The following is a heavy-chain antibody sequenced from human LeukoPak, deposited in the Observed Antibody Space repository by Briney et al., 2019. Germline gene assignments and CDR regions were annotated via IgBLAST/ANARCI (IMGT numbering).Heavy chain of an antibody. D-gene: IGHD1-1*01. CDR2: IDGEGSVT. Sequence: PGGSVRLSCAASVFTFSIYWIHWVRQAPGKRLVWVSRIDGEGSVTKYTDSVRVRFTISRDNAKNTVSLQMNSLRAEDTAVYYCTTGGSYFFDYWGQGTLVTVSS. CDR1: VFTFSIYW. V-gene: IGHV3-74*01. CDR3: TTGGSYFFDY. J-gene: IGHJ4*02.